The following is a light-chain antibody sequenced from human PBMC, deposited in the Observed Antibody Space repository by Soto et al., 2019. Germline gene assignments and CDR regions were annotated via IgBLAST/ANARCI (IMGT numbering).Light chain of an antibody. CDR3: QQYNWPPTWT. V-gene: IGKV3-15*01. CDR1: QSVSSN. CDR2: GAS. J-gene: IGKJ1*01. Sequence: EIVMTQSPATLSVSPGERATLSCRASQSVSSNLAWYQQKPGQPPRLLIYGASTRATGIPARFSGSGSGTEFTLTISSLQSEDFAVYYCQQYNWPPTWTFCQGTKVDIK.